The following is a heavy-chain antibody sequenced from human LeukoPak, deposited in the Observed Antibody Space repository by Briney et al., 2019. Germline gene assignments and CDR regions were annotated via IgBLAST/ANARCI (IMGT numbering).Heavy chain of an antibody. Sequence: PSETLSLTCTVSGGSISSSSYYWGWIRQPPGKGLEWIGEINHSGSTNYNPSLKSRVTISVDTSKNQFSLKLSSVTAADTAVYYCARGKRSVLTKSFDYWGQGTLVTVSS. J-gene: IGHJ4*02. V-gene: IGHV4-39*07. CDR3: ARGKRSVLTKSFDY. D-gene: IGHD3-9*01. CDR1: GGSISSSSYY. CDR2: INHSGST.